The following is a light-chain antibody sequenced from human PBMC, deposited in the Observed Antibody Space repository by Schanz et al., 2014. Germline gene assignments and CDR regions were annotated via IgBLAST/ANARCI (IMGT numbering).Light chain of an antibody. J-gene: IGLJ1*01. Sequence: QSVLTQPPSASGTPGQRVTISCSGSNSNVGSNTVNWYQQFPGTAPKLLIYSDDQRPSGVPDRFSGSKSGTSASLAISGLQSEDEAAYYCAAWDDSLDAYVFGSGTKLTVL. V-gene: IGLV1-44*01. CDR1: NSNVGSNT. CDR2: SDD. CDR3: AAWDDSLDAYV.